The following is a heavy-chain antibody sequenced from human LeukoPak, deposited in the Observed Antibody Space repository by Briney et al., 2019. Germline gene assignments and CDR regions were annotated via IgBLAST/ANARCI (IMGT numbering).Heavy chain of an antibody. J-gene: IGHJ4*02. D-gene: IGHD3-22*01. CDR3: ARDLHTYYYDSSGYSDY. Sequence: ASVKVSCKASGYTFTSYAMNWVRQAPGQGLEWMGWINTNTGNPTYAQGFTGRFVFSLDTSVSTAYLQISSLKAGDTAVYYCARDLHTYYYDSSGYSDYWGQGTLVTVSS. V-gene: IGHV7-4-1*02. CDR1: GYTFTSYA. CDR2: INTNTGNP.